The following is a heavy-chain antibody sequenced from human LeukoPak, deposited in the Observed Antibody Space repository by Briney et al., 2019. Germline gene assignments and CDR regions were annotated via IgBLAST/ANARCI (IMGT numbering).Heavy chain of an antibody. D-gene: IGHD5-24*01. J-gene: IGHJ4*02. Sequence: GASVKVSCKASGYTFTSYYIHWVRQAPGQGLEWLGIINPSGGSTTYAQKFQGRVTVTRDTSTSTVYMELSSLRSEDTAVYFCARATTNFDYWGQGTLVTVSS. CDR3: ARATTNFDY. V-gene: IGHV1-46*01. CDR1: GYTFTSYY. CDR2: INPSGGST.